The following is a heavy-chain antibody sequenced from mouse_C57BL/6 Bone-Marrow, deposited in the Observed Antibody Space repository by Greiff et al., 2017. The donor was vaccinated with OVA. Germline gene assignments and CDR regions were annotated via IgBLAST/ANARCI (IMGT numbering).Heavy chain of an antibody. Sequence: QVQLKESGPGLVAPSQSLSITCTVSGFSLTSYGVDWVRQSPGKGLEWLGVIWGVGSTNYNSPLKSRLSISKDNSKGQVFLKMNSLQADDTAMYYCASRYGSGGFAYWGRGTGVTVSA. CDR2: IWGVGST. J-gene: IGHJ3*01. CDR3: ASRYGSGGFAY. CDR1: GFSLTSYG. D-gene: IGHD1-1*01. V-gene: IGHV2-6*01.